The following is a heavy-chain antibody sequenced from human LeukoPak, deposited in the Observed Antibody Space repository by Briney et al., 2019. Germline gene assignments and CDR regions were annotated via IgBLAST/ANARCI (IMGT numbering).Heavy chain of an antibody. V-gene: IGHV1-8*01. Sequence: GASVKVSCKASGYTFTSYDINWVRQATGQGLEWMGWMNPNSGNTGYAQKFQGRVTMTRNTSISTAYMELSSLRSEDTAVYYCARGNPSYYYYYYMGVWGKGTTVTVSS. CDR3: ARGNPSYYYYYYMGV. CDR2: MNPNSGNT. CDR1: GYTFTSYD. J-gene: IGHJ6*03.